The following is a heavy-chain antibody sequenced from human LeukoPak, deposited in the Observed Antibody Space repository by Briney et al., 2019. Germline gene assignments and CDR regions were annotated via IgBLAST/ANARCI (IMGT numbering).Heavy chain of an antibody. V-gene: IGHV3-21*01. CDR2: ISTSSSYI. CDR1: GFTFSSYS. CDR3: ARGQDTVLTSRDAFDI. D-gene: IGHD4-23*01. J-gene: IGHJ3*02. Sequence: GGSLRLSCAASGFTFSSYSMNWVRQGPGKGLEWVSSISTSSSYIYYADSVKGRFTISRDNAKNSLYLQMNSLRAEDTAVYYCARGQDTVLTSRDAFDIWGQGTMVIVSS.